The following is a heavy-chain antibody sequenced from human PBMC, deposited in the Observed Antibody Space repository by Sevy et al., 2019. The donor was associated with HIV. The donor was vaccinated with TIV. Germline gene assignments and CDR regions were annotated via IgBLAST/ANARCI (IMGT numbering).Heavy chain of an antibody. CDR1: GFAFYEYS. CDR2: LSFGCGKI. CDR3: AREGCSRPHDH. V-gene: IGHV3-23*01. D-gene: IGHD2-8*01. J-gene: IGHJ4*02. Sequence: GESLKISCAASGFAFYEYSMSWIRQAPGKGLEWVATLSFGCGKINYADSVKGRFTISRDNSKNSFYLQMDNLRVEDTALYYCAREGCSRPHDHWGQGTRVTVSS.